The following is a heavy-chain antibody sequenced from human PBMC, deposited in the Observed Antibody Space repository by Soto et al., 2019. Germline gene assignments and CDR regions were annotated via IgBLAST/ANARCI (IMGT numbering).Heavy chain of an antibody. CDR3: ARERSVGYCSTTTCPKPFYYYAMDV. V-gene: IGHV1-69*12. CDR1: GGTFTNYA. J-gene: IGHJ6*02. CDR2: IIPIFGTP. Sequence: QVQLVQSGAEVKKPGSSLKVSCKASGGTFTNYAFSWVRQAPEQVPEWMGVIIPIFGTPDYAQKFQGRVIITADEATRPVAMELNSLRSDDTAVYYCARERSVGYCSTTTCPKPFYYYAMDVWGQGTTVTVSS. D-gene: IGHD2-2*01.